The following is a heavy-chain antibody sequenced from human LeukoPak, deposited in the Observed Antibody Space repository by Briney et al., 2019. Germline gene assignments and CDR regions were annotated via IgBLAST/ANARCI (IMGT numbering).Heavy chain of an antibody. D-gene: IGHD3-16*02. CDR1: GFTFSSYG. CDR3: ARDHRDYVWGSYRYIDY. J-gene: IGHJ4*02. Sequence: GGSLRLSCAASGFTFSSYGMHWVRQAPGKGLEWVAFIRYDGSNKYYADSVKGRFTISRDNSKNTLYLQMNSLRAEDTAVYYCARDHRDYVWGSYRYIDYWGQGTLVTVSS. CDR2: IRYDGSNK. V-gene: IGHV3-30*02.